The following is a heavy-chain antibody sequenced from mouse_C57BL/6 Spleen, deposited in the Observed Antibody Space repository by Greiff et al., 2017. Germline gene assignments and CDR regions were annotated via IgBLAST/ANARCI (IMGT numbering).Heavy chain of an antibody. CDR3: GRDSYGSSRAWFAY. D-gene: IGHD1-1*01. V-gene: IGHV1-26*01. J-gene: IGHJ3*01. CDR1: GYTFTDYY. Sequence: EVQLQQSGPELVKPGASVKISCTASGYTFTDYYMNWVKQSHGKSLEWIGDINPNNGGTSYNQKFKGKATLTVDKSSSTAYMELSSLTSEDSAVYYCGRDSYGSSRAWFAYWGQGTLVTVSA. CDR2: INPNNGGT.